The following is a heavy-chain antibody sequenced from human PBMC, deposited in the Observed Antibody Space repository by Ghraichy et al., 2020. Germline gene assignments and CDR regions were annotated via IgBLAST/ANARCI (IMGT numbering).Heavy chain of an antibody. CDR2: ISYDGSNK. CDR3: AKERETSGYYSFRGDYYGMDV. CDR1: GFTFRSYG. V-gene: IGHV3-30*18. J-gene: IGHJ6*02. D-gene: IGHD3-22*01. Sequence: GGSLRLSCAASGFTFRSYGIHWVRQAPGKGLEWVAVISYDGSNKDYGDSVKGRFTISRDNSKNTLYLQMNSLRAEDTGVYYCAKERETSGYYSFRGDYYGMDVWGQGTTVTVSS.